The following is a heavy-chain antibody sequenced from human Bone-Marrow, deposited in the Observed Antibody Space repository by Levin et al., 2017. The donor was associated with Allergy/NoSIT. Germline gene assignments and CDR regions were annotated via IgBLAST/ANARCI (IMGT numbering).Heavy chain of an antibody. D-gene: IGHD5-18*01. V-gene: IGHV3-30*18. CDR2: ISYDGSNK. CDR3: ANHVDTAMVFLT. Sequence: GGSLRLSCAASGFTLRGYGMNWVGQAPGKGLEWVAVISYDGSNKYYADSVKGRFTISRDNSKNTLYLQMNSLRAEDTAVYYCANHVDTAMVFLTSGQGTLVTVSS. CDR1: GFTLRGYG. J-gene: IGHJ5*02.